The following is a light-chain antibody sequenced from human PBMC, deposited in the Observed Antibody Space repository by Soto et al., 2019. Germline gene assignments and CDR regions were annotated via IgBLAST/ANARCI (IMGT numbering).Light chain of an antibody. CDR3: SSYTTSGTPV. Sequence: QSALTQPASVSGSPGQTITISCTGTSSDVGGYNYLSWYQQHPGKAPKVMIYEVSNRHSGVSNRFSGSKSGNTASLTISGLQAEDEADYFCSSYTTSGTPVFGGGTKVTVL. CDR2: EVS. V-gene: IGLV2-14*01. CDR1: SSDVGGYNY. J-gene: IGLJ3*02.